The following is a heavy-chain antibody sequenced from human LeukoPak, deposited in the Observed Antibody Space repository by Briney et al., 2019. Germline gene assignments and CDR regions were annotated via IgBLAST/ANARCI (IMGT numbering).Heavy chain of an antibody. CDR2: INTNTGNP. CDR1: GYTFTSYA. D-gene: IGHD2-2*01. J-gene: IGHJ4*02. Sequence: GASVKVSCKASGYTFTSYALNWVRQAPGQGLEWIGWINTNTGNPTYAQGFTGRFVFSLDTSVSTAYLQISSLKAEDTAVYYCARQGPGYCGSTSCYGVDYWGQGTLVTVSS. CDR3: ARQGPGYCGSTSCYGVDY. V-gene: IGHV7-4-1*02.